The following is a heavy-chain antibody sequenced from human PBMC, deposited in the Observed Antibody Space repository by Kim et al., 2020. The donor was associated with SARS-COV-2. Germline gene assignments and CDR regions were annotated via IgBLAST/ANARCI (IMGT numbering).Heavy chain of an antibody. J-gene: IGHJ3*01. CDR1: GFTFSPFA. CDR2: IRSDESKR. CDR3: ARNFGSATMFGDV. D-gene: IGHD3-10*01. V-gene: IGHV3-33*01. Sequence: GGSLRLSCTASGFTFSPFAMHWVRQAPGKGLEWVAVIRSDESKRYYAESVTDRFTISRDNSKNTLYLQMNSLRAEDTAIYYCARNFGSATMFGDVWVLGT.